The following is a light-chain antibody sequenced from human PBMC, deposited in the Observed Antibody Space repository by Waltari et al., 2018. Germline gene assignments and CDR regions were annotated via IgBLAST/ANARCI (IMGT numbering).Light chain of an antibody. J-gene: IGKJ4*01. V-gene: IGKV1-39*01. CDR2: TAS. CDR3: QQTYIMPLT. Sequence: DIQMPQSPSSLSASVGDRVTISCRASETIRNYLNWFQQKPGKATKLLINTASSLQSGVPLRFSGSGSGTDFSLTISSLQPEDFATYYCQQTYIMPLTFGGGTKVEMK. CDR1: ETIRNY.